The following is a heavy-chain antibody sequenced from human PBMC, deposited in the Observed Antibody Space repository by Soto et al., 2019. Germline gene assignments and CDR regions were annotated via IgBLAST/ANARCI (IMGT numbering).Heavy chain of an antibody. CDR2: IVVGSGNT. J-gene: IGHJ3*01. D-gene: IGHD4-17*01. V-gene: IGHV1-58*02. CDR3: AAFATTGDAFDV. CDR1: GYTFTSYD. Sequence: GASVKVSCKASGYTFTSYDINWVRQAPGQGLEWIGWIVVGSGNTNYAQKFQERVTITRDMSTSTAYMELSSLRSEDTAVYYCAAFATTGDAFDVWGQGTMVTVSS.